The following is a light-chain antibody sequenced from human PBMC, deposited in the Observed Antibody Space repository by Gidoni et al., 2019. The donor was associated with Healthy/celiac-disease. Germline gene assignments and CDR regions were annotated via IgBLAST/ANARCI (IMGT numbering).Light chain of an antibody. Sequence: QSALTQPRPVSGAPVRSVTISCTGTSSDVGGYNYVAWYQQHPGKAPKLMIYDVSKRPSGVPDRFSGSKSGNTASLTISGLQAEDEADYYCCSYAGSYTYVFGTGTKVTVL. V-gene: IGLV2-11*01. CDR1: SSDVGGYNY. CDR2: DVS. J-gene: IGLJ1*01. CDR3: CSYAGSYTYV.